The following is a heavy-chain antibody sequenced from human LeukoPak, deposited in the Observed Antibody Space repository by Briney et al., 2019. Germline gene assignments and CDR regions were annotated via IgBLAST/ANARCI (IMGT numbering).Heavy chain of an antibody. CDR2: INMDGSIT. V-gene: IGHV3-74*01. D-gene: IGHD5-24*01. J-gene: IGHJ4*02. CDR3: AREYGYNTAHFDY. Sequence: GGSLRLSCAASGFTLSNYWMPWVRQAPGKGLVGFSRINMDGSITSYADSVKGRFIISRDNAKSTLYLQMNSLRAESTAVYYCAREYGYNTAHFDYWGQGTLVTVSS. CDR1: GFTLSNYW.